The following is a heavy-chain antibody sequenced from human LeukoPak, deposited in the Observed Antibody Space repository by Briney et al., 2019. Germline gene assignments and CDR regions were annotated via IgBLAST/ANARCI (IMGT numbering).Heavy chain of an antibody. CDR1: GGTLNRDA. CDR2: VIPIFGTA. CDR3: ARGRVGGAAAYFDY. J-gene: IGHJ4*02. D-gene: IGHD6-13*01. V-gene: IGHV1-69*01. Sequence: SVRVSCKASGGTLNRDAISWVRQAPGQGLEWMGGVIPIFGTANYAQKFQGRVTITADESTSTAYMELSSLRSEDTAVYYCARGRVGGAAAYFDYWGQGTLVTVSS.